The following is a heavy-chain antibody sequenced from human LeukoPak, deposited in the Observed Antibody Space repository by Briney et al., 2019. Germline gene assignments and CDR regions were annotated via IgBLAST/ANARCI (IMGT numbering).Heavy chain of an antibody. V-gene: IGHV5-51*01. CDR1: GYSFTSYW. CDR2: IDPSDSDI. J-gene: IGHJ4*02. CDR3: ARQTAMGRSGDY. D-gene: IGHD7-27*01. Sequence: GESLKISCMASGYSFTSYWIGWVRQMPGKGLEWMGIIDPSDSDIRYTPSFQGQVTISADKSLSTAYLQWSSLKASDTAIYYCARQTAMGRSGDYWGQGTLVTVSS.